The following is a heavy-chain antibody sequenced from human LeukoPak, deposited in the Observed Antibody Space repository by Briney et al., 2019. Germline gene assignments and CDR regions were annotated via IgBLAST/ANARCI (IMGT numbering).Heavy chain of an antibody. V-gene: IGHV4-39*01. Sequence: SETLSLTCTVSGGSISSSSYYWGWIRQPPGKGLEWIGSIYYGGNTYYNPSLKSRVTISVDTSKNQFSLKLSSVTAADTAVYYCASQKTTSRFDPWGQGTLVTVSS. CDR1: GGSISSSSYY. CDR3: ASQKTTSRFDP. J-gene: IGHJ5*02. D-gene: IGHD1-7*01. CDR2: IYYGGNT.